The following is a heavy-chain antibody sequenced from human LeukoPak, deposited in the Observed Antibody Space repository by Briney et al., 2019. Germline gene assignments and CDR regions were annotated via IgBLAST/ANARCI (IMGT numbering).Heavy chain of an antibody. V-gene: IGHV1-18*01. D-gene: IGHD2/OR15-2a*01. J-gene: IGHJ4*02. CDR1: GYIFTSYG. CDR2: ISDHNGNP. Sequence: RASVKVSCRASGYIFTSYGISWVRQAPGQGLEWLGWISDHNGNPDYAEKFQGRVTLTTDPSTSTAYMELTSLRSDDTAVYYCARASILGARYTDYWGQGNLVTVSS. CDR3: ARASILGARYTDY.